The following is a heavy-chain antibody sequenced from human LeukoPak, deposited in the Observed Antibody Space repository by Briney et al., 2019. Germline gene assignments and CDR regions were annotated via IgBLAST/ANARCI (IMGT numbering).Heavy chain of an antibody. V-gene: IGHV4-39*07. CDR2: IYYSGST. D-gene: IGHD3-22*01. Sequence: SETLSLTCTVSGGSISSSSYYWGWIRQPPGKGLEWIGSIYYSGSTYYSPSLKSRVTISVDTSKNQFSLKLSSVTAADTAVYYCARAASSGPLFTYHMDVWGKGTTVTVSS. CDR3: ARAASSGPLFTYHMDV. CDR1: GGSISSSSYY. J-gene: IGHJ6*03.